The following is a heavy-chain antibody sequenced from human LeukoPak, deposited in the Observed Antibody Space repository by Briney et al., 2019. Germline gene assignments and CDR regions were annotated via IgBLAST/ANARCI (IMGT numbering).Heavy chain of an antibody. J-gene: IGHJ4*02. V-gene: IGHV3-11*04. CDR2: IGSSGSTI. Sequence: GGSLRLSCAASGFTVRSSYMSWVRQAPGKGLEWVSYIGSSGSTIYYADSVKGRFTISRDNAKNSLYLQMNSLRAEDTAVYYCARGAAGKIDYWGQGTLVTVSS. CDR3: ARGAAGKIDY. CDR1: GFTVRSSY. D-gene: IGHD6-13*01.